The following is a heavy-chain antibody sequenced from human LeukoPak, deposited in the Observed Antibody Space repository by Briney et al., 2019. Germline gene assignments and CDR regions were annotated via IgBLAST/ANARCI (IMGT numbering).Heavy chain of an antibody. CDR1: GYTFTGYY. D-gene: IGHD3-10*01. CDR2: INPNSGGT. V-gene: IGHV1-2*06. Sequence: ASVKVSCKASGYTFTGYYMHWVRQVPGQGLEWMGRINPNSGGTNYAQKFQGRVTMTRDTSISTAYMELSRLRSDDTAVYYCARDRARITMVRGVRLSWFDPWGQGTLVTVSS. CDR3: ARDRARITMVRGVRLSWFDP. J-gene: IGHJ5*02.